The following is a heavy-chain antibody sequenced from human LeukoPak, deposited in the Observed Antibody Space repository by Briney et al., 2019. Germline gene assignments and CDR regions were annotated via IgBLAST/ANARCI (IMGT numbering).Heavy chain of an antibody. CDR3: ARGSTHYDVLTGYHYYFDY. CDR2: INWNGDNT. CDR1: GFTFDDYG. J-gene: IGHJ4*02. Sequence: GGSLRLSCAASGFTFDDYGTSWVRQAPGKGLEWVSGINWNGDNTNYADSLKGRFTISRDNAKNSLYLQMNSLRAEDTALYYCARGSTHYDVLTGYHYYFDYWGQGTLVTVSS. D-gene: IGHD3-9*01. V-gene: IGHV3-20*04.